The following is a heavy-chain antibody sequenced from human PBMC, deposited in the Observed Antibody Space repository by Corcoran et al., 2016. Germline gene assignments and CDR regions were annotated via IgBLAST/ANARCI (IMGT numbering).Heavy chain of an antibody. CDR3: TRARTPPACAQFEH. CDR1: GYTFIDNW. V-gene: IGHV1-46*01. J-gene: IGHJ4*02. D-gene: IGHD1-7*01. CDR2: FNPGGFGT. Sequence: QVQLVQSGAEVKNPGASVKVSCKTSGYTFIDNWIHWVRQAPGQGLEWVGIFNPGGFGTTYAQQFQGRVTMTGDTSTGTVYMELTSLRSEDTAVYYCTRARTPPACAQFEHWGQGTLITVSS.